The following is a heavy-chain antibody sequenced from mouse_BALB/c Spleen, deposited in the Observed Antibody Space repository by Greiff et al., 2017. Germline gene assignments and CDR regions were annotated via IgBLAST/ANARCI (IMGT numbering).Heavy chain of an antibody. D-gene: IGHD2-1*01. CDR1: GFSLTSYG. J-gene: IGHJ3*01. V-gene: IGHV2-9*02. CDR2: IWAGGST. CDR3: ARDIWYSFAY. Sequence: VKLMESGPGLVAPSQSLSITCTVSGFSLTSYGVHWVRQPPGKGLEWLGVIWAGGSTNYNSALMSRLSISKDNSKSQVFLKMNSLQTDDTAMYYCARDIWYSFAYWGQGTLVTVSA.